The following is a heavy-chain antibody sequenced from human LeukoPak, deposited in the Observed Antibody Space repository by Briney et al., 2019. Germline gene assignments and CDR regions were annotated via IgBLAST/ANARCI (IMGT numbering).Heavy chain of an antibody. J-gene: IGHJ5*02. CDR1: GGSFSGYY. V-gene: IGHV4-34*01. CDR2: INHSGST. Sequence: PSETLSLTCAVYGGSFSGYYWSWIRQPPGKGLEWIGEINHSGSTNYNPSLKSRVTISVDTSKNQFSLKLSSVTAADTAVYYCARWISVALCSSTSCQYNWFDPWGQGTLVTVSS. D-gene: IGHD2-2*01. CDR3: ARWISVALCSSTSCQYNWFDP.